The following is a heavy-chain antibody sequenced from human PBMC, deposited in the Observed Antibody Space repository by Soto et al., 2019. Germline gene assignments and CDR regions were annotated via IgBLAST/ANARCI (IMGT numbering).Heavy chain of an antibody. D-gene: IGHD3-9*01. Sequence: VRHTPGKGLDWVARISGDGVTTYYADSVTGRFTVSRDNAKNTLSLQISGLRAEDTAVYYCAREYYGLLTGYYTDYWGQGTLVSVSS. J-gene: IGHJ4*02. CDR2: ISGDGVTT. CDR3: AREYYGLLTGYYTDY. V-gene: IGHV3-74*01.